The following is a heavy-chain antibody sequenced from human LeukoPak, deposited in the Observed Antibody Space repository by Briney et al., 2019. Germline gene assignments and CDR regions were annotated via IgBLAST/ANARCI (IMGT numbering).Heavy chain of an antibody. V-gene: IGHV4-38-2*02. D-gene: IGHD6-13*01. Sequence: SETLSLTCTVSGYSISSGYYWGWIRQPPGKGLEWIGSIYYSGDTYYNPSVKSRVTISVDTSKMQFSLRLTSVTAADTAVYYCARSASSLNWFDPWGQGTLVTISS. CDR1: GYSISSGYY. J-gene: IGHJ5*02. CDR2: IYYSGDT. CDR3: ARSASSLNWFDP.